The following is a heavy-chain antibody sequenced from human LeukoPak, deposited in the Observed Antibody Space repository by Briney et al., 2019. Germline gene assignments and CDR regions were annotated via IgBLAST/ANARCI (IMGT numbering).Heavy chain of an antibody. J-gene: IGHJ6*03. CDR1: GGSFSGYY. V-gene: IGHV4-34*01. CDR3: ASQLGPRAGVAARYYYYMDV. CDR2: INHSGST. D-gene: IGHD2-15*01. Sequence: SSETLSLTCAVYGGSFSGYYWSWIRQPPGKGLEWIGEINHSGSTNYNPSLKSRVTISVDTSKNQFSLKLSSVTAADTAVYYCASQLGPRAGVAARYYYYMDVWGKGTTVTISS.